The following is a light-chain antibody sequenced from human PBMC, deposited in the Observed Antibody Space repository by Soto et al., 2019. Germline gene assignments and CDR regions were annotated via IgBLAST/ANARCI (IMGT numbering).Light chain of an antibody. V-gene: IGKV3-15*01. J-gene: IGKJ5*01. CDR3: QQYNNWPIT. CDR1: QAIGRN. CDR2: AAS. Sequence: EIVMTQSPATLSVSPGESATLSCRASQAIGRNLAWCQQKPGQAPRLLIYAASTRATGIPARFSGSGSGTEFTLTISSLQSEDFAVYYCQQYNNWPITFGQGTRLEIK.